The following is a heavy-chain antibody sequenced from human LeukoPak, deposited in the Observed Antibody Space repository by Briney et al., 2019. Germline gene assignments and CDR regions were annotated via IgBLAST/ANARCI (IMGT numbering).Heavy chain of an antibody. CDR1: GFTFGSYA. D-gene: IGHD2-8*02. Sequence: GGSLRLSCAASGFTFGSYAMHWVRQAPGKGLEWVGLVSYDGGNTHYGASVRGRFSISRDNSKNTVYLQMNSPRADDSAVYYCVRDVGVGTGIYYYFDYWGQGTLVTVSS. J-gene: IGHJ4*02. V-gene: IGHV3-33*01. CDR2: VSYDGGNT. CDR3: VRDVGVGTGIYYYFDY.